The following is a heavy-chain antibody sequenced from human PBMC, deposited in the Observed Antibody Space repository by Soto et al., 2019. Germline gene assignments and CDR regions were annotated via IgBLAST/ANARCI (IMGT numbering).Heavy chain of an antibody. V-gene: IGHV3-21*01. CDR1: GFTFSSYS. Sequence: CAASGFTFSSYSMNWVRQAPGKGLEWVSSISSSSSYIYYADSVKGRFTISRDNAKNSLYLQMNSLRAEDTAVYYCASEYTYYYDSSGPGPDGAFNIWGQGTMVNVSS. J-gene: IGHJ3*02. CDR2: ISSSSSYI. CDR3: ASEYTYYYDSSGPGPDGAFNI. D-gene: IGHD3-22*01.